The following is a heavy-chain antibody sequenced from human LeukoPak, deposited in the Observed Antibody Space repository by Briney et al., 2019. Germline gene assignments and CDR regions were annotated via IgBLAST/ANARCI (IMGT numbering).Heavy chain of an antibody. D-gene: IGHD2-15*01. Sequence: GGSLRLSCAASGLTFSDYAMSWFRQAPGKGLEWVSGITSGFTPHYADSVKGRFTISRENSKKTFHLQLNSLRAEDTAVYYCAKDYSDSRVADVFFEYWGQGTLVTVSS. CDR2: ITSGFTP. V-gene: IGHV3-23*01. CDR3: AKDYSDSRVADVFFEY. J-gene: IGHJ4*02. CDR1: GLTFSDYA.